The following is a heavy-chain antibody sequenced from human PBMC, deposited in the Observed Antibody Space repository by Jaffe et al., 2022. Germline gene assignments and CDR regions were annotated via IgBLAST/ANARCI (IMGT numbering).Heavy chain of an antibody. CDR3: AKDPGYSSGQGTLFDY. J-gene: IGHJ4*02. CDR2: ISWNSGSI. V-gene: IGHV3-9*01. Sequence: EVQLVESGGGLVQPGRSLRLSCAASGFTFDDYAMHWVRQAPGKGLEWVSGISWNSGSIGYADSVKGRFTISRDNAKNSLYLQMNSLRAEDTALYYCAKDPGYSSGQGTLFDYWGQGTLVTVSS. D-gene: IGHD6-19*01. CDR1: GFTFDDYA.